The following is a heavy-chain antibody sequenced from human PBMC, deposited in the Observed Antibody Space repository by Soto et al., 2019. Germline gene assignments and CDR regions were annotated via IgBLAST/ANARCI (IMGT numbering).Heavy chain of an antibody. Sequence: SETLSLTCAVSSGSISSSNWWSWVRQPPGKGLEWIGEIYHSGSTNYNPSLKSRVTISVDKSKNQFSLKLSSVTAADTAVYYCARVLIAAAGTGYYYGMDVWGQGTTVTVSS. J-gene: IGHJ6*02. CDR2: IYHSGST. CDR1: SGSISSSNW. D-gene: IGHD6-13*01. V-gene: IGHV4-4*02. CDR3: ARVLIAAAGTGYYYGMDV.